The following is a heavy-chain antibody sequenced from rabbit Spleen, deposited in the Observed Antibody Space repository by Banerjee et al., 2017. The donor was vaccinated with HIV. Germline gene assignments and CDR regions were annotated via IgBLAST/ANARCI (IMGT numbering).Heavy chain of an antibody. V-gene: IGHV1S45*01. CDR2: INAATGKP. Sequence: QEQLVESGGGLVQPEGSLTLTCKASGFSFGDRDVMCWVRQAPGKGLQWIACINAATGKPVYATWAKGRFTISRTSSTTVTLQMTSLTVADTATYFCARDYNNGNYGNYDLWGQGTLVTVS. J-gene: IGHJ4*01. D-gene: IGHD5-1*01. CDR1: GFSFGDRDV. CDR3: ARDYNNGNYGNYDL.